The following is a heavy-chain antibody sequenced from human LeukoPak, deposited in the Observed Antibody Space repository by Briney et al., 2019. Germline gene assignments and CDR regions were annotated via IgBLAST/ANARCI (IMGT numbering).Heavy chain of an antibody. J-gene: IGHJ5*02. CDR2: IYHSGST. CDR1: GGSISSGGYY. V-gene: IGHV4-30-2*01. D-gene: IGHD2-21*02. CDR3: ARGGRPLLGNWFDP. Sequence: SQTLFLTCTVSGGSISSGGYYWSWIRQPPGKGLEWIGYIYHSGSTYYNPSLKSRLTISVHTSKNQFSMKLSSVTAADTAVYYCARGGRPLLGNWFDPWGRGTLVTVSS.